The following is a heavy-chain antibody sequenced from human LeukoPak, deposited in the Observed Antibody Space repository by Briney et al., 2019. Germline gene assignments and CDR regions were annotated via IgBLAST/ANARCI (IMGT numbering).Heavy chain of an antibody. V-gene: IGHV3-23*01. Sequence: GGSLRLSCAASGFTFRSYAMSWVRQAPGKGLEWVSAITGGGGSTYYADSVKGRFTISRDNSKNTLYLQMNSLRAEDTAVYYCAKVGDYVWGESPFDYWGQGTLVTVSS. D-gene: IGHD3-16*01. CDR2: ITGGGGST. CDR1: GFTFRSYA. CDR3: AKVGDYVWGESPFDY. J-gene: IGHJ4*02.